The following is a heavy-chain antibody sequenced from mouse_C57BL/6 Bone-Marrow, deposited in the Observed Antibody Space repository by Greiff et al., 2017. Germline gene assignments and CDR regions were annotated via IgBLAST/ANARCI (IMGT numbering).Heavy chain of an antibody. CDR1: GYTFTDYY. CDR3: AREAYYYGSGPAWFAY. D-gene: IGHD1-1*01. Sequence: VQLQQSGPELVKPGASVKISCKASGYTFTDYYMNWVKQSHGKSLEWIGDINPNNGGTSYNQKFKGKATLTVDKSSSTAYMELRSLTSEDSAVYYCAREAYYYGSGPAWFAYWGQGTLVTVSA. V-gene: IGHV1-26*01. J-gene: IGHJ3*01. CDR2: INPNNGGT.